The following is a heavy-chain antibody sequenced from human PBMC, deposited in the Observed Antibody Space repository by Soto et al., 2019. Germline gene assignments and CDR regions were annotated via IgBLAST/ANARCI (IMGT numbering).Heavy chain of an antibody. CDR1: GFTFTSYA. V-gene: IGHV3-23*01. J-gene: IGHJ6*02. CDR3: AKAWRTQQLVDGMDV. Sequence: EVQLLESGGGLVQPGGSLRLSCAASGFTFTSYAMSWVRQAPGKGLEWVSAISGSGGSTYYADSVKGRFTISRDNSKNTLYLQMNSLRDEDKGVDDCAKAWRTQQLVDGMDVWGQGTTVTVSS. D-gene: IGHD6-13*01. CDR2: ISGSGGST.